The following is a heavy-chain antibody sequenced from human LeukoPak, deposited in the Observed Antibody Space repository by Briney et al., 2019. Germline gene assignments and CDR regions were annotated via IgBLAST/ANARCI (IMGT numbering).Heavy chain of an antibody. J-gene: IGHJ4*02. V-gene: IGHV5-51*01. CDR3: ARVADTSSNYYFDY. D-gene: IGHD1-26*01. CDR2: IYPGDSDT. CDR1: GYSFTSYW. Sequence: GESLKISCKGFGYSFTSYWIDWVRQMPGKGLEWMGIIYPGDSDTRYSPSFQGQVTISADKSISTAYLQWSSLEASDTAMYHCARVADTSSNYYFDYWGQGTLVTVSS.